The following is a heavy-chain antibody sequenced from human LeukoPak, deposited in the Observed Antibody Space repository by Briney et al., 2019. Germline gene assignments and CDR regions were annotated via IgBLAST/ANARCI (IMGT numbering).Heavy chain of an antibody. Sequence: SVKVSCKASGGTFSSYAISWVRQAPGQGLEWMGGIIPIFGTANYAQKFQGRVTITADESTSTAYMELSSLRSEDTAVYYRARDRVLGVVVPAAISYYYGMDVWGQGTTVTVSS. V-gene: IGHV1-69*01. J-gene: IGHJ6*02. D-gene: IGHD2-2*01. CDR1: GGTFSSYA. CDR3: ARDRVLGVVVPAAISYYYGMDV. CDR2: IIPIFGTA.